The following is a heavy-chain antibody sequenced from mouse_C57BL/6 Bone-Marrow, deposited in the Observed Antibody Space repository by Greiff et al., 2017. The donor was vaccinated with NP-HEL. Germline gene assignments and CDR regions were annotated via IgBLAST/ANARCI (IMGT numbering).Heavy chain of an antibody. V-gene: IGHV5-15*01. Sequence: EVKLMESGGGLVQPGGSLKLSCAASGFTFSDYGMAWVRQAPRKGPEWVAFISNLAYSIYYADTVTGRFTISRENAKNTLYLERSSLRSEDTAMYYCARQDYIRFAYWGQGTLVTVSA. J-gene: IGHJ3*01. CDR3: ARQDYIRFAY. CDR2: ISNLAYSI. CDR1: GFTFSDYG. D-gene: IGHD1-3*01.